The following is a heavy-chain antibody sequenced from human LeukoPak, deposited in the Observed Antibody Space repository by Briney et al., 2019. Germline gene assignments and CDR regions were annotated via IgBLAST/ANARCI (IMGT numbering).Heavy chain of an antibody. CDR1: GFTFSSYA. Sequence: PGGSLKLSCAASGFTFSSYAMSWVRQAPGKGLEWVTAISGSGGSTSYADSVKGRFTISRDDSKNTLYLQMNSLRVEDTAVYYCAKVRGSGRELDYWGQGTVVTVSS. J-gene: IGHJ4*02. D-gene: IGHD3-10*01. V-gene: IGHV3-23*01. CDR3: AKVRGSGRELDY. CDR2: ISGSGGST.